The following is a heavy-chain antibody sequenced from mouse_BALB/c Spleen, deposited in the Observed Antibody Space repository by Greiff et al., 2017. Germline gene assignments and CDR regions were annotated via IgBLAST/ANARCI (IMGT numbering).Heavy chain of an antibody. CDR2: INPYNGDT. Sequence: EVKLLESGPELVKPGASVKISCKASGYSFTGYFMNWVKQSHGKSLEWIGRINPYNGDTFYNQKFKGKATLTVDKSSSTAHMELLSLTSEDSAVYYCGRFYDYDRAWFAYWGQGTLVTVSA. CDR1: GYSFTGYF. J-gene: IGHJ3*01. CDR3: GRFYDYDRAWFAY. D-gene: IGHD2-4*01. V-gene: IGHV1-37*01.